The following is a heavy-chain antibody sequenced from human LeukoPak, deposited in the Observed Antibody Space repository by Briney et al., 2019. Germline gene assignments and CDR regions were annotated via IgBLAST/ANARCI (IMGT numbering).Heavy chain of an antibody. V-gene: IGHV3-23*01. CDR3: ARDLGD. Sequence: PGGSLRLSCAASGFTFSSYTMSWVRQAPGKGLEWVSTITTSDGNTYYADSAKGRFTISRDNSKNTLYLQMNSPRAEDTAVYFCARDLGDWGQGTLVTVSS. J-gene: IGHJ4*02. CDR1: GFTFSSYT. D-gene: IGHD3-16*01. CDR2: ITTSDGNT.